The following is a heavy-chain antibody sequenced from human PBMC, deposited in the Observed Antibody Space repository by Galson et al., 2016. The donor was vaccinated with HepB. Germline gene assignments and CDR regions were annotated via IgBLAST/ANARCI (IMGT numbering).Heavy chain of an antibody. J-gene: IGHJ6*02. CDR1: GFTFSSYA. V-gene: IGHV3-30*18. CDR3: AKEPAPVGSYGVYYYYGMDV. D-gene: IGHD1-26*01. CDR2: ISYAGSNK. Sequence: SLRLSCAASGFTFSSYAMYWVRQAPGKGLEWVAVISYAGSNKYSADSVKGRFTISRDNSKNTLFLQMNSLRAEDTAVYYCAKEPAPVGSYGVYYYYGMDVWGQGTTVTVSS.